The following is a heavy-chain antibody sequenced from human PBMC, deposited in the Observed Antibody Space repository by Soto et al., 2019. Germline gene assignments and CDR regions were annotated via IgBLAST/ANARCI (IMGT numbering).Heavy chain of an antibody. D-gene: IGHD3-10*01. Sequence: GSLKLSCAASGFTFYVYVISWVRQAPGKGLEWVSGINWNGGSTGYADSVKGRFTISRDNAKNSLYLQMNSLRAEDTALYYCAKNYYGSGSYNNVNFYFDYWGQGTLVTVSS. CDR3: AKNYYGSGSYNNVNFYFDY. CDR2: INWNGGST. CDR1: GFTFYVYV. V-gene: IGHV3-20*04. J-gene: IGHJ4*02.